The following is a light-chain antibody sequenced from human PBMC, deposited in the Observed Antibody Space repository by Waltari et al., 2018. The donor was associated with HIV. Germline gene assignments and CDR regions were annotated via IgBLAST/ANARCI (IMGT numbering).Light chain of an antibody. J-gene: IGKJ3*01. CDR2: DAS. CDR1: QRVINF. V-gene: IGKV3-11*01. Sequence: EIVLTQSPATLSLSPGERAALSCRASQRVINFLAWYQQKPGQAPRLLIYDASNRATGIPARFSGSGSGTDFTLTISSLEPEDFGIYYCQQRFNWPLTFGPGTKVDIK. CDR3: QQRFNWPLT.